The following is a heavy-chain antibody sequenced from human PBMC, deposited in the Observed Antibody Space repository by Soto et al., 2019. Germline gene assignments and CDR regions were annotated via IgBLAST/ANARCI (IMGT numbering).Heavy chain of an antibody. CDR2: IDWDGDK. D-gene: IGHD1-1*01. J-gene: IGHJ5*02. CDR3: VRQVGQLKADWFDP. Sequence: SGPTLVNPTQTLTLACAFSGFSLSSTGMRVSWIRQAPGEALEWLARIDWDGDKFYSASLKTRLTISKDTSTNQVVLRMTNMDPVDTATYYCVRQVGQLKADWFDPWGQ. V-gene: IGHV2-70*04. CDR1: GFSLSSTGMR.